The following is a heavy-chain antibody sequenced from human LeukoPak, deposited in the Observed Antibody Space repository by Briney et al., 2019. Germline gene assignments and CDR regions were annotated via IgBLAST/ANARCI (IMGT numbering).Heavy chain of an antibody. CDR1: GGSFSGYY. D-gene: IGHD6-13*01. CDR2: FIHSGST. V-gene: IGHV4-34*12. J-gene: IGHJ5*02. Sequence: SETLSLTCAVYGGSFSGYYWSWIRQPPGKGLEWIGEFIHSGSTNYNSSLKTRVTISVDTSKNQFSLKLSSVTAADTAVYYCAFRTKTGYSSSWYLSWGQGTLVTVSS. CDR3: AFRTKTGYSSSWYLS.